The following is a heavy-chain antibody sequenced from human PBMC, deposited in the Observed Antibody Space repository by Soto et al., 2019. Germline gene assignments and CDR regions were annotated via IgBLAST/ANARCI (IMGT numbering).Heavy chain of an antibody. D-gene: IGHD3-3*01. Sequence: PGGSLRLSCAASGFTVSSNYMSWVRQAPGKGLEWVSVIYSGGSTYYADSVEGRFTISRDNSKNTLYLQMNSLRAEDTAVYYCARERTISKNYGMDVWGQGTTVTVSS. CDR1: GFTVSSNY. CDR2: IYSGGST. CDR3: ARERTISKNYGMDV. V-gene: IGHV3-53*01. J-gene: IGHJ6*02.